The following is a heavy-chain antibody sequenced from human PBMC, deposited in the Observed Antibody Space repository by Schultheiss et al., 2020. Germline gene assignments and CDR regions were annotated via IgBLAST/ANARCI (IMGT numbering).Heavy chain of an antibody. V-gene: IGHV4-61*02. CDR3: ARESSPYYDILTGYYSDY. D-gene: IGHD3-9*01. CDR1: GGSISSGSYY. J-gene: IGHJ4*02. CDR2: IYTSGST. Sequence: SETLSLTCTVSGGSISSGSYYWSWIRQPAGKGLEWIGRIYTSGSTNYNPSLKSRVTISVDTSKNQFSLKLSSVTAADTAVYYCARESSPYYDILTGYYSDYWGQGTLVTVSS.